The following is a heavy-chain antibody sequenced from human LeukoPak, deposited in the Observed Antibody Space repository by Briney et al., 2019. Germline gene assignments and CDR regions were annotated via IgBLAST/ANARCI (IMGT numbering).Heavy chain of an antibody. CDR1: GGSISSYY. CDR2: VYYSGTT. D-gene: IGHD1-26*01. CDR3: ARRGGSYNFDY. V-gene: IGHV4-59*08. Sequence: PSETLSLTCTVSGGSISSYYWNWIRQPPGKGLEWIGYVYYSGTTNYNPSLKSRVTISVDTSKNQFSLKLSSVTAADTAAYYCARRGGSYNFDYWGQGTLVTVSS. J-gene: IGHJ4*02.